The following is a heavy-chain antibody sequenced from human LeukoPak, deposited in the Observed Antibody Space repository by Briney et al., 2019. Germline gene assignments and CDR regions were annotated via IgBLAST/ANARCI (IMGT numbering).Heavy chain of an antibody. J-gene: IGHJ4*02. Sequence: SETLSLTCTVSGGSISSGRHYWSWIRQPAGKGLEWIVRIYTSGSTNYNPSLTSRVTISVDTSKNQFSLKLRSVTAADTAVHFCARAQQPGRNCSSTSCSDFDYWGQGTLVTVSS. D-gene: IGHD2-2*01. CDR1: GGSISSGRHY. CDR2: IYTSGST. CDR3: ARAQQPGRNCSSTSCSDFDY. V-gene: IGHV4-61*02.